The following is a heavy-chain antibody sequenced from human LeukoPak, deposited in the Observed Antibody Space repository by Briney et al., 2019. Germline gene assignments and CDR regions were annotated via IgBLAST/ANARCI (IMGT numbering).Heavy chain of an antibody. Sequence: ASAKVSCKASGYSFTAYYLHWVRQAPGQGLEWMGWINPNSGGTNYAQKFQGRVTMTSDTSIGTAYMELSRLSSGDTAVYYCAREDYNNYREIDYWGQGTLVAVSS. V-gene: IGHV1-2*02. CDR2: INPNSGGT. CDR1: GYSFTAYY. J-gene: IGHJ4*02. CDR3: AREDYNNYREIDY. D-gene: IGHD4-4*01.